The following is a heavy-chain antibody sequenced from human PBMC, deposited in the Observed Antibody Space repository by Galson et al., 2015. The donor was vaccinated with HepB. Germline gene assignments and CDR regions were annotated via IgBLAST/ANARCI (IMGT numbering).Heavy chain of an antibody. D-gene: IGHD6-19*01. V-gene: IGHV1-69*13. CDR1: GGTFSSYA. J-gene: IGHJ6*02. CDR2: IIPIFGTA. Sequence: SVKVSCKASGGTFSSYAISWVRQAPGQGLEWMGGIIPIFGTANYAQKFQGRVTITADESTSTAYMELSSLRSEDTAVYYCAREFYSSGWYQGQPTSVGVYYYYGMDVWGQGTTVTVSS. CDR3: AREFYSSGWYQGQPTSVGVYYYYGMDV.